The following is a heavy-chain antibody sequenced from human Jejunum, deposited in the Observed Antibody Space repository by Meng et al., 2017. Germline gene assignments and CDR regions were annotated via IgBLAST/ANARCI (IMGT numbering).Heavy chain of an antibody. CDR1: GFTFSSYS. CDR3: ATAYIVNPFDY. Sequence: QVQLVESGGGVVQPGRSLRFSCAASGFTFSSYSMHWVRQAPGKGLEWVAVISYDGSSKYYADSVKGRFTISRDSSKNTLFLQMNSLRAEDTAVYYCATAYIVNPFDYWGQGTLVTVSS. J-gene: IGHJ4*02. V-gene: IGHV3-30-3*01. D-gene: IGHD1-1*01. CDR2: ISYDGSSK.